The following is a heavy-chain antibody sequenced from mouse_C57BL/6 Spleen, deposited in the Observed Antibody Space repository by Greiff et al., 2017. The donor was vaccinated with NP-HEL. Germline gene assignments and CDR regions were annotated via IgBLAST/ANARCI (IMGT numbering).Heavy chain of an antibody. CDR3: ARHERGTVVGWNYFDY. V-gene: IGHV1-62-2*01. Sequence: VKLQESGAELVKPGASVKLSCKASGYTFTEYTIHWVKQRSGQGLEWIGWFYPGSGSIKYNEKFKDKATLTADKSSSTVYMELSRLTSEDSAVYFCARHERGTVVGWNYFDYWGQGTTLTVSS. CDR1: GYTFTEYT. D-gene: IGHD1-1*01. J-gene: IGHJ2*01. CDR2: FYPGSGSI.